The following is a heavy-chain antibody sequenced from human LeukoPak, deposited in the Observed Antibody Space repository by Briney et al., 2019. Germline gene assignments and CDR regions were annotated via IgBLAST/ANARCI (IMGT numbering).Heavy chain of an antibody. V-gene: IGHV3-7*03. D-gene: IGHD6-19*01. CDR3: VRDVGWFRFDY. CDR1: GFVFSDYW. J-gene: IGHJ4*02. CDR2: IKEDGSAK. Sequence: GGSLRLSCAASGFVFSDYWMTWVRQAPGKGLEWAANIKEDGSAKYYMDSVKGRFSISRDNAKISLSLLMNSLSAEDTAVYYCVRDVGWFRFDYWGQGALVTVSS.